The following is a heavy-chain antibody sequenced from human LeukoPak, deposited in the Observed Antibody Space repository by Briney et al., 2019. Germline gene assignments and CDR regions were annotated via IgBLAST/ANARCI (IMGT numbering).Heavy chain of an antibody. Sequence: SETLSLTCTVSGDSINSLDLWSWVRQPPGKGLEWIGEMYLSGTTHSNPSVKSRVTISIDKSKNQFFLNLSSVTAADTAVYYCARALPEGDLYGMDVWGQGTTVTASS. CDR1: GDSINSLDL. V-gene: IGHV4-4*02. CDR3: ARALPEGDLYGMDV. J-gene: IGHJ6*02. D-gene: IGHD3-16*01. CDR2: MYLSGTT.